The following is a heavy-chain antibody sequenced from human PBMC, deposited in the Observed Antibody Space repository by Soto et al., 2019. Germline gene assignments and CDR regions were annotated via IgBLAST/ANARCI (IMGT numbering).Heavy chain of an antibody. CDR1: GNTFTNYD. D-gene: IGHD2-21*02. J-gene: IGHJ4*02. CDR2: MNPNSGDT. Sequence: GASVKVSCKASGNTFTNYDINWVRQATGQGLEFLGWMNPNSGDTAYVQKFQGRVTMTWDTSITTAYMELRSLRSEDTAVYFCARESVSLAYCGGDCYSDFDYWGQGTLVTVSS. CDR3: ARESVSLAYCGGDCYSDFDY. V-gene: IGHV1-8*01.